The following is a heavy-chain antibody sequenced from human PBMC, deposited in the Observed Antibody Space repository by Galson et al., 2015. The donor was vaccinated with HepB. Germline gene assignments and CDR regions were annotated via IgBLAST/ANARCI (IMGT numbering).Heavy chain of an antibody. V-gene: IGHV5-10-1*01. CDR1: GYTLSSFW. D-gene: IGHD5-18*01. Sequence: QSGAEVKDPGDSLTISCAVSGYTLSSFWINWVRQKPGKGLEWMGRIDPSDSYTNYSPSSHGHVTLSTDKSINTATAYLHWSSLKASASGMYYCAKSTTDGYGYDFWGQGTLVTVSS. CDR2: IDPSDSYT. CDR3: AKSTTDGYGYDF. J-gene: IGHJ4*02.